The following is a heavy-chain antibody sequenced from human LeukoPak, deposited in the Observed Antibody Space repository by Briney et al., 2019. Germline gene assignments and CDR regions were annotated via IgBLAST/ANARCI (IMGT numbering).Heavy chain of an antibody. D-gene: IGHD6-19*01. CDR2: IIPILGIA. CDR3: ARVAVAGTSEDY. J-gene: IGHJ4*02. CDR1: GGTFSSYA. Sequence: SVTVSCKASGGTFSSYAISWVRQAPGQGLEWMGRIIPILGIANYAQKFQGRVTITADKSTSTAYMELSSLRSEDTAVYYCARVAVAGTSEDYWGQGTLVTVSS. V-gene: IGHV1-69*04.